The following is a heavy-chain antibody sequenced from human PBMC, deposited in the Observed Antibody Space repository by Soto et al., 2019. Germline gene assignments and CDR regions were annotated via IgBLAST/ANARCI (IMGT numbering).Heavy chain of an antibody. V-gene: IGHV3-7*01. D-gene: IGHD2-2*01. J-gene: IGHJ6*02. Sequence: EVQLVESGGGLVQPGGSLRLSCAASGFTFSSYWMSWVRQAPGKGLEWVANIKQDGSEKYYVDSVKGRFTISRDNAKNSLYLQMNSLRAEDTAVYYCARDPSIVLVPAATYYYYYYGMDDWGQGTTVTVSS. CDR2: IKQDGSEK. CDR3: ARDPSIVLVPAATYYYYYYGMDD. CDR1: GFTFSSYW.